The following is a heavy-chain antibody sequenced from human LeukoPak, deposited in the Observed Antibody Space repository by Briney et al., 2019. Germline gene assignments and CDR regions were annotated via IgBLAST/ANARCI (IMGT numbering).Heavy chain of an antibody. Sequence: PGGSLRLSCAASGFTFSSYNMNWVRQAPGKGLERVSYITTSSNTLYYADSVKGRFTISRDNAKNSLYLQMNSLRAEDTAVYYCARTVDGITNFDYWGQGTLVTVSS. D-gene: IGHD6-19*01. CDR2: ITTSSNTL. CDR3: ARTVDGITNFDY. V-gene: IGHV3-48*01. CDR1: GFTFSSYN. J-gene: IGHJ4*02.